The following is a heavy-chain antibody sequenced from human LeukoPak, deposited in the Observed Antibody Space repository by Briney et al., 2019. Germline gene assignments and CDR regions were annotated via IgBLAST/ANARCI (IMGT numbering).Heavy chain of an antibody. CDR3: ARGPPTIFGVVIRVY. J-gene: IGHJ4*02. Sequence: ASVKVSCKASGYTFTGYYMHWVRQAPGQGLEWMGRINPNSGGTNYAQKFQGRVTMTRDTSISTAYMELSRLRSDDTAVYYCARGPPTIFGVVIRVYWGQGTLVTVSS. CDR2: INPNSGGT. CDR1: GYTFTGYY. V-gene: IGHV1-2*06. D-gene: IGHD3-3*01.